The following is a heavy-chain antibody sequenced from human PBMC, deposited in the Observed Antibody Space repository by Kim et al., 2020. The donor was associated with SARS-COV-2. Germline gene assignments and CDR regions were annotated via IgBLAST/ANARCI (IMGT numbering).Heavy chain of an antibody. J-gene: IGHJ6*02. Sequence: AESVKGRFTISRDNPKNTLYLQMTSLRVEDTALYYCAKGWSYFNFYGMDVWGQGTTVTVSS. D-gene: IGHD6-13*01. V-gene: IGHV3-23*01. CDR3: AKGWSYFNFYGMDV.